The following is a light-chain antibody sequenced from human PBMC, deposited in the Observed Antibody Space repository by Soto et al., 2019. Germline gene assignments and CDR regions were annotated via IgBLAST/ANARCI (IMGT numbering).Light chain of an antibody. CDR1: QTLSSTF. J-gene: IGKJ4*01. CDR2: GAS. Sequence: EIVLTQSPGTLSLSPGERATLSCRAGQTLSSTFLAWYQQKPAQAPRLLIYGASSRATGVPDRFSGSGSGTDFTLTISRVEPEYFAVYYCQQFGTSPTFGGGTRVEIK. V-gene: IGKV3-20*01. CDR3: QQFGTSPT.